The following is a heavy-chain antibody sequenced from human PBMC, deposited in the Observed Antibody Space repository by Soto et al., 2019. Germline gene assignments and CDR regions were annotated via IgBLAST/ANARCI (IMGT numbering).Heavy chain of an antibody. Sequence: QVQLVQSGSEVREPGASVKVSCKASGYSFTSLDITWVRQTAGQGLEWLGWMQPSTGRTGYAQKFQGRVTMTRDTSINPAYMQLTTLTSDETAFYYCARGISAGVDYWGQGTLVTVSS. CDR1: GYSFTSLD. J-gene: IGHJ4*02. CDR2: MQPSTGRT. V-gene: IGHV1-8*01. D-gene: IGHD1-26*01. CDR3: ARGISAGVDY.